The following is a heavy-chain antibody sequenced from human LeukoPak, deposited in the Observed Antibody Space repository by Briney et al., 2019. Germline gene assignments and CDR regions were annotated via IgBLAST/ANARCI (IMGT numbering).Heavy chain of an antibody. J-gene: IGHJ4*02. CDR2: ISSSSSTI. CDR1: GFTFSSYS. D-gene: IGHD3-22*01. CDR3: ARDSVHYYDSSGTYAC. V-gene: IGHV3-48*01. Sequence: GGALRLSCAASGFTFSSYSMNWVRQAPGKGLEWVSYISSSSSTIYYADSVKGRFTISRDNAKNSLYLQMNSLRAEDTAVYYCARDSVHYYDSSGTYACWGQGPLVTVSS.